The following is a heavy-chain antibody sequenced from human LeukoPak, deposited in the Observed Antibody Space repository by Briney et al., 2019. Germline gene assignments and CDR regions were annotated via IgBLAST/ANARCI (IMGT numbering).Heavy chain of an antibody. J-gene: IGHJ6*02. CDR1: GYSFTSYW. Sequence: GESLKISCKGSGYSFTSYWIGWVRQMPGKGLEWMGIIYPGDSDTRYSPSFQGQVTISADKSISTAYLQWSSLKASDTAMYYCARDFSTVSYYYYGMDVWGQGTTVTVSS. CDR3: ARDFSTVSYYYYGMDV. V-gene: IGHV5-51*01. CDR2: IYPGDSDT. D-gene: IGHD4-17*01.